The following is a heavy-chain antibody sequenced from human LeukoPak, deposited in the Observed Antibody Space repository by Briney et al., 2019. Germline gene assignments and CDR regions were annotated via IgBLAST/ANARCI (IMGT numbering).Heavy chain of an antibody. V-gene: IGHV4-4*07. CDR2: IHTSGST. Sequence: SETLSLTCTVSGGSINSYYWSWIRQPAGTGLEWIGRIHTSGSTNYNPSLKSRVTMSIDTSRNQFSLKLTSVTAADTAVYYCARDRCFYDTSGYLAPWGQGTLVTVSS. D-gene: IGHD3-22*01. CDR3: ARDRCFYDTSGYLAP. CDR1: GGSINSYY. J-gene: IGHJ5*02.